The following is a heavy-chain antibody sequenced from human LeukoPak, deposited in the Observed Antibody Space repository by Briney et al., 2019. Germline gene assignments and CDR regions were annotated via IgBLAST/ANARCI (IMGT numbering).Heavy chain of an antibody. D-gene: IGHD1-26*01. Sequence: SETLSLTCTVSGDSISSIGYYWGWIRQPPGKGLEWIGSIYYSGSTYYNPSLESRVTISVDTSKNQFSLKLTSVTAVDTAVYYCATPVGSYYYYYYMDVWGKGTTVTVSS. CDR2: IYYSGST. CDR3: ATPVGSYYYYYYMDV. V-gene: IGHV4-39*01. CDR1: GDSISSIGYY. J-gene: IGHJ6*03.